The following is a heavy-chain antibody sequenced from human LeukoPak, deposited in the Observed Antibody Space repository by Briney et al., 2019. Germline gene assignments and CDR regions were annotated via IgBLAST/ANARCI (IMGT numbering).Heavy chain of an antibody. J-gene: IGHJ4*02. D-gene: IGHD6-6*01. CDR2: ISNSGDSI. CDR1: GFIFSSYA. V-gene: IGHV3-23*01. Sequence: GGSLRLSCAASGFIFSSYALSWVRQTPGKGPEWVSGISNSGDSIYYADSVKGRFTISRDNSKRTLFLQMNSLRVEDTAVYYCARHSSSSYGYFDYWGQGTLVTVSS. CDR3: ARHSSSSYGYFDY.